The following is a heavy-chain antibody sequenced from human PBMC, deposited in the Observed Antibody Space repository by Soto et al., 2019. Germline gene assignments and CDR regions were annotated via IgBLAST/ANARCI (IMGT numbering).Heavy chain of an antibody. D-gene: IGHD6-19*01. CDR1: GGTFSSYT. J-gene: IGHJ4*02. CDR3: ARERYGGGWLPN. V-gene: IGHV1-69*08. CDR2: IIPIRGIA. Sequence: QVQLVQSGAEVKKPGSSVKVSCKASGGTFSSYTISWVRQAPGQGLEWKGRIIPIRGIANYAQKSQGRVRITADKCTSTAYMELSSMSSVDTAVYYWARERYGGGWLPNWGQGTLVTVSS.